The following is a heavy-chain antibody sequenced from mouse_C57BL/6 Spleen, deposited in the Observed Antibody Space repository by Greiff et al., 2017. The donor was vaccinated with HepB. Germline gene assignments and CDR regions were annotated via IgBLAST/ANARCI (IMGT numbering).Heavy chain of an antibody. Sequence: QVQLQQSGAELVRPGASVTLSCKASGYSFTDYEMHWVKQTPVHGLEWIGAIDPETGGTAYNQKFKGKAILTADKSSSTAYMELRSLTSEDSAVYYCTREGYYYGSSHYFDYWGQGTTLTGSS. V-gene: IGHV1-15*01. CDR3: TREGYYYGSSHYFDY. J-gene: IGHJ2*01. CDR2: IDPETGGT. CDR1: GYSFTDYE. D-gene: IGHD1-1*01.